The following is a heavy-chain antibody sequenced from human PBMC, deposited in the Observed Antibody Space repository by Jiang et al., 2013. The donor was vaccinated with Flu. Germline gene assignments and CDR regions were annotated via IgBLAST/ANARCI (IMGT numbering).Heavy chain of an antibody. CDR3: AKDHSLVAWLVGMYFDY. J-gene: IGHJ4*02. D-gene: IGHD6-19*01. V-gene: IGHV3-23*01. CDR1: GFNFRTFD. CDR2: ISGGGSKT. Sequence: QLLESGGGLVRPGGSLRLSCAGSGFNFRTFDMSWVRQAPGKGLEWVSGISGGGSKTYYADSVKGRFTVSRDNSKNILYLQMNNLRAEDTAIYYCAKDHSLVAWLVGMYFDYWGQGSLVTVSS.